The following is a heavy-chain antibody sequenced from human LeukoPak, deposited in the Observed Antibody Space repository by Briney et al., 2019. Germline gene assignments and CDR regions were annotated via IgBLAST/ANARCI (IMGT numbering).Heavy chain of an antibody. CDR3: ARAPSWNYNRYYYYYVGV. CDR2: MNPNSGNT. Sequence: ASVKVSCKTSGYTFTNFDINWVRQASGHGLEWMGWMNPNSGNTGYAQKFQGRVTITRNTSISTAYMELSSLRSEDTAVYYCARAPSWNYNRYYYYYVGVWGRGTTVTVSS. CDR1: GYTFTNFD. J-gene: IGHJ6*03. D-gene: IGHD1-7*01. V-gene: IGHV1-8*03.